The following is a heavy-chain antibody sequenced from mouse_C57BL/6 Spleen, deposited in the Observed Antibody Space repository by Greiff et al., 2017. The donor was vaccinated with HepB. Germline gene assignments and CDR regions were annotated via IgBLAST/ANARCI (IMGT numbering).Heavy chain of an antibody. V-gene: IGHV1-15*01. CDR3: TRRGLTGSFDY. CDR1: GYTFTDYE. D-gene: IGHD4-1*01. CDR2: IDPETGGT. J-gene: IGHJ2*01. Sequence: VQLQQSGAELVRPGASVTLSCKASGYTFTDYEMHWVKQTPVHGLEWIGAIDPETGGTAYNQKFKGKAILTADKSSSTASMELRSLTSEDSAVYYCTRRGLTGSFDYWGQGTTLTVSS.